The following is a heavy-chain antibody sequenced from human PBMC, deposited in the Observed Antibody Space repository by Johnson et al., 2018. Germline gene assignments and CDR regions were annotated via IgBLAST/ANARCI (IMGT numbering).Heavy chain of an antibody. D-gene: IGHD1-26*01. Sequence: VQLVESGGGLVQPGRSLRLSCAASGFTFDDYAMHWVRQAPGKGLEWVSGISWNSGIIGYADSVKGRFSISRVNAKNSLYLQMNSLRTADTALYYCVKDMGGGGSYFAFDVWGQGTMVTVSS. J-gene: IGHJ3*01. CDR1: GFTFDDYA. CDR3: VKDMGGGGSYFAFDV. CDR2: ISWNSGII. V-gene: IGHV3-9*01.